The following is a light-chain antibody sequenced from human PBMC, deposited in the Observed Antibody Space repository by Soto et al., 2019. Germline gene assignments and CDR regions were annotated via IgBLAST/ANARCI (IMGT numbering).Light chain of an antibody. V-gene: IGKV3-20*01. CDR2: GAS. CDR1: QSVSSSY. CDR3: QQYGSSLRGT. J-gene: IGKJ1*01. Sequence: EIVLTQSPGTLSLSPRERATLSCRASQSVSSSYLAWYQQKPGQAPRLLIYGASSRATGIPDRFSGSGSGTDFTLTISRLEPEDFAVYYCQQYGSSLRGTFGQGTKVEIK.